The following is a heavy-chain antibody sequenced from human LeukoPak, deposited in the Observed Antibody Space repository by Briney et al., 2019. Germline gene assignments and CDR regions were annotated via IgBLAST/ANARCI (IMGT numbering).Heavy chain of an antibody. CDR2: IYYSGST. D-gene: IGHD5/OR15-5a*01. J-gene: IGHJ4*02. Sequence: SETLSLTCTVSGGSISSSSYYWGWIRQPPGKGLEWIGSIYYSGSTYYNPSPKSLVTITVDTSKNQSSLTLSSVAAADTAVYYCAGHDLVCSLDYWGQGTLVTVSS. CDR1: GGSISSSSYY. V-gene: IGHV4-39*01. CDR3: AGHDLVCSLDY.